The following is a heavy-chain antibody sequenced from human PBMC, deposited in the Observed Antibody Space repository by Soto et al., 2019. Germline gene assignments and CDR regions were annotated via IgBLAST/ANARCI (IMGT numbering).Heavy chain of an antibody. D-gene: IGHD3-22*01. Sequence: GGSLRLSCAASGFTFSSYGMHWVRQAPGKGLEWVAVISYDGSNKYYADSVKGRFTISRDNSKNTLYLQMNSLRAEDTAVYYCANGDSSGFEYFQSWGQGTMVTVSA. CDR1: GFTFSSYG. CDR3: ANGDSSGFEYFQS. V-gene: IGHV3-30*18. CDR2: ISYDGSNK. J-gene: IGHJ1*01.